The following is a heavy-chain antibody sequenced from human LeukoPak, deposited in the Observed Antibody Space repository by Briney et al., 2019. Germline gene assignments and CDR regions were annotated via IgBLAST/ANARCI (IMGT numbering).Heavy chain of an antibody. CDR2: IYAGGGT. Sequence: GGSLRLSCAASEFIFSTYSMNWVRQAPGKGLEWVSLIYAGGGTYYADSVRGRFTISRDKSKNTLYFQLNSLRAEDTAVYYCARTRGTYYFDYWGQGALVTVSS. CDR3: ARTRGTYYFDY. V-gene: IGHV3-53*01. J-gene: IGHJ4*02. CDR1: EFIFSTYS.